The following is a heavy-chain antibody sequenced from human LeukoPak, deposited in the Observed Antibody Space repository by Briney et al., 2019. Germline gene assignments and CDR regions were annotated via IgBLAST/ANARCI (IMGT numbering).Heavy chain of an antibody. Sequence: VASVKVSCKASGYTFTGYYMHWVRQAPGQGLEWMGWINPNSGGTNYAQKFQGWVTMTRDTSISTAYMELSRLRSDDTAVYYCARVTRQLDDAFDIWGQGTMVTVSS. J-gene: IGHJ3*02. D-gene: IGHD6-13*01. CDR1: GYTFTGYY. CDR2: INPNSGGT. CDR3: ARVTRQLDDAFDI. V-gene: IGHV1-2*04.